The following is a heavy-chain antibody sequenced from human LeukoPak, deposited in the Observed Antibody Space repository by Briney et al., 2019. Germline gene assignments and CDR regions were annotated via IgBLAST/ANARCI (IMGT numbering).Heavy chain of an antibody. V-gene: IGHV4-59*08. J-gene: IGHJ5*02. D-gene: IGHD3-10*01. CDR2: IYYSGST. CDR3: AGYMVRGVIGGEGVNWFDP. CDR1: GGSISSYY. Sequence: PSETLSLTCTVSGGSISSYYWSWIRQPPGKGLEWIGYIYYSGSTNYNPSLKSRVTISVDTSKNQFSLKLSSVTAADTAVYYCAGYMVRGVIGGEGVNWFDPWGQGTLVTVSS.